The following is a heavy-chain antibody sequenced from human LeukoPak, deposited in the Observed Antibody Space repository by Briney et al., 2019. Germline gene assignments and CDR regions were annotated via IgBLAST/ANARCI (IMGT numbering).Heavy chain of an antibody. Sequence: GGSLRLSCAASGFTFSDYYMRWLRQAPGKGLEWVSYISSSGSTIYYADSVKGRFTISRDNAKNSLYLQMNSLRAEDTAVYYCARATDYDFWSGLDYWGQGTLVTVSS. CDR1: GFTFSDYY. V-gene: IGHV3-11*04. J-gene: IGHJ4*02. D-gene: IGHD3-3*01. CDR3: ARATDYDFWSGLDY. CDR2: ISSSGSTI.